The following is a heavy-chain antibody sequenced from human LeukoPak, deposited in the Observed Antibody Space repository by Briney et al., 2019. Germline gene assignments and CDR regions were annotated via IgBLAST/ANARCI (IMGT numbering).Heavy chain of an antibody. CDR1: GFTFSRNW. V-gene: IGHV3-7*01. J-gene: IGHJ4*02. CDR3: ARDAKYYFDSSGYH. Sequence: PGGSLRLSCAASGFTFSRNWMSWVRQAPGKGLEWLANINEDGSATYYVDSVKGRFTISRGNGKNSLYLQMNSLRAGDTAVYYCARDAKYYFDSSGYHWGQGTQVTVSS. D-gene: IGHD3-22*01. CDR2: INEDGSAT.